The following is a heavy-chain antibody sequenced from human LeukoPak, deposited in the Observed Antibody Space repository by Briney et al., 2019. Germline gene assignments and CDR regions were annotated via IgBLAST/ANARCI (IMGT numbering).Heavy chain of an antibody. J-gene: IGHJ5*02. Sequence: SETLSLTCTVSGGSISSYYWSWIRQPAGKGLEWIGRIYTSGSTNYNPSLKSRVTMSVDTSKNQFSLKLSSVTAADTAVYYCARDQKGRNWHKGGFDPWGQGMLVTVSS. CDR3: ARDQKGRNWHKGGFDP. V-gene: IGHV4-4*07. D-gene: IGHD1/OR15-1a*01. CDR1: GGSISSYY. CDR2: IYTSGST.